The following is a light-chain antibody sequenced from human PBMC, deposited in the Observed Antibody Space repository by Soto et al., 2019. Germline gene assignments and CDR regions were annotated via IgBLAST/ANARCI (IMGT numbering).Light chain of an antibody. V-gene: IGKV3-11*01. J-gene: IGKJ4*01. CDR3: QQRVNWPLT. CDR2: DAS. CDR1: QSISSY. Sequence: EIVLTQSPATVSLFPGETATLSCRASQSISSYLAWYQQKPGQAPRLLIYDASTRATGIPARFSGSGSGTAFTLTISSLEPEDFAVYYCQQRVNWPLTFGGGTKVEIK.